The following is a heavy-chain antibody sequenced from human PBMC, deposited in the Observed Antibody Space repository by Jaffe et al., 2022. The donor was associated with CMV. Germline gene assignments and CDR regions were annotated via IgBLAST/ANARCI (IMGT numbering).Heavy chain of an antibody. Sequence: EVQLVQSGAEVKKPGESLKISCKGSGYSFTSYWIGWVRQMPGKGLEWMGIIYPGDSDTRYSPSFQGQVTISADKSISTAYLQWSSLKASDTAMYYCAREDPYCSSTSCYGGMDVWGQGTTVTVSS. V-gene: IGHV5-51*01. D-gene: IGHD2-2*01. CDR2: IYPGDSDT. CDR1: GYSFTSYW. J-gene: IGHJ6*02. CDR3: AREDPYCSSTSCYGGMDV.